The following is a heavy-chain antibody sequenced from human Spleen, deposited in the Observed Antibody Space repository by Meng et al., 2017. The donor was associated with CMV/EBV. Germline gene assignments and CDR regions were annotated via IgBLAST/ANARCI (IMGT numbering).Heavy chain of an antibody. CDR3: ARDLRTSGDWFDP. V-gene: IGHV4-59*01. CDR2: MNSGGSA. D-gene: IGHD2-2*01. J-gene: IGHJ5*02. Sequence: SETLSLTCNVSGGSISSYYWSWIRQPPGKGLEWIGFMNSGGSANYNPSLRGRVTISVDMSRNQFSLRLSSVTAADTAVYYCARDLRTSGDWFDPWGQGTLVTVSS. CDR1: GGSISSYY.